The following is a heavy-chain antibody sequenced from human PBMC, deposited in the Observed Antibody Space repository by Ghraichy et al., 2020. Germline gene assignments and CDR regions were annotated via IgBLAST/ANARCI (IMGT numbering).Heavy chain of an antibody. J-gene: IGHJ4*02. D-gene: IGHD3-3*01. V-gene: IGHV3-23*01. CDR1: GFTFSSYA. CDR2: ISGSGGST. Sequence: GGSLRLSCAASGFTFSSYAMSWVRQAPGKGLEWVSAISGSGGSTYYADSVKGRFTISRDNSKNTLYLQMNSLRAEDTAVYYCAKSPRITIFGVVSSGEDYFDYWGQGTLVTVSS. CDR3: AKSPRITIFGVVSSGEDYFDY.